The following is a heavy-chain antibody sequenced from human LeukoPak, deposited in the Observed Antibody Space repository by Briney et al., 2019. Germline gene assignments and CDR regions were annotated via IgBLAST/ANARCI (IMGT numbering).Heavy chain of an antibody. J-gene: IGHJ4*02. V-gene: IGHV1-18*01. CDR3: ASGYYSDGSGYSPADY. Sequence: ASVTVSCKASGYIFINFFSSYGITWVRQAPGQGLEWMGWISPYNGKTKFAQKFQGIVTMTTETSTSTAYMELMRLRSDDTAVYYCASGYYSDGSGYSPADYWGQGTRVTVSS. CDR2: ISPYNGKT. D-gene: IGHD3-22*01. CDR1: GYIFINFFSSYG.